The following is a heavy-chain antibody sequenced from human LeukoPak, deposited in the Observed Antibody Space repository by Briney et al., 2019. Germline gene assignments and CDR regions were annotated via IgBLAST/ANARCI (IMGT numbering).Heavy chain of an antibody. CDR3: ACYYDSSGYRFDY. Sequence: SETLSLTCSVSGDSIISTNYFWGWIRQPPGKGLEWIGTISYSGSTYYNPSLKSRLTISIDKSKNQFSLKLTSVTAADTAVYYCACYYDSSGYRFDYWGQGTLVTVSS. D-gene: IGHD3-22*01. CDR1: GDSIISTNYF. V-gene: IGHV4-39*07. CDR2: ISYSGST. J-gene: IGHJ4*02.